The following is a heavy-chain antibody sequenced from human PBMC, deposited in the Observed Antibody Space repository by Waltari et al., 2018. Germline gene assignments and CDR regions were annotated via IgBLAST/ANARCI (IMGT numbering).Heavy chain of an antibody. CDR3: ARIPYCSGGSCYSRRGAFDI. V-gene: IGHV4-59*01. D-gene: IGHD2-15*01. J-gene: IGHJ3*02. Sequence: QVQLQESGPGLVKPSETLSLTCTVSGGSISSYYWSWIRQPPGKGLEWIGYIYYSGSTTYNPSLQSRVTIAVDTSKNQFSRKLSSVTAADTAVYYCARIPYCSGGSCYSRRGAFDIWGQGTMVTVSS. CDR2: IYYSGST. CDR1: GGSISSYY.